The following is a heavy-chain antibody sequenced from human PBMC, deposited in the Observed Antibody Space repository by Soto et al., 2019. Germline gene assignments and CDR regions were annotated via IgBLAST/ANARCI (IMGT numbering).Heavy chain of an antibody. D-gene: IGHD3-3*01. J-gene: IGHJ4*02. CDR3: ARTRMEWALYFDN. CDR1: GFSFSDSG. V-gene: IGHV3-48*01. Sequence: EVQLVESGGGLIQPGGSLRLSCEASGFSFSDSGMNWVRRAPGKGLEWISYISSSSRTIYYAASVEGRFTVSRDNVKSSVHLQMNSLRGEDTGVYYCARTRMEWALYFDNWGRGALGTVSS. CDR2: ISSSSRTI.